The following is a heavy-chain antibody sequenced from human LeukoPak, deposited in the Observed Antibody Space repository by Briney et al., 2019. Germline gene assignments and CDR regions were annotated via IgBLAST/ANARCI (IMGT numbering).Heavy chain of an antibody. Sequence: GGSLRLSCAASGFTFSSYWMSWVRQAPGKGLEWVVNIKQDGSEKYYVDSVKGRFTISRDNAKNSLYLQMNGLRAEDTAVYYCARELELLHAFDIWGQGTIVTVSS. CDR3: ARELELLHAFDI. CDR2: IKQDGSEK. D-gene: IGHD1-7*01. V-gene: IGHV3-7*01. CDR1: GFTFSSYW. J-gene: IGHJ3*02.